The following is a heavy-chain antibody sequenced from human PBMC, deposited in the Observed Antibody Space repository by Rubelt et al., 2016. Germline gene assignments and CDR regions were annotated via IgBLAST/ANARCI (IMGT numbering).Heavy chain of an antibody. CDR2: ISGSGGIT. CDR1: GFTFNTNP. J-gene: IGHJ4*02. D-gene: IGHD3-3*01. Sequence: DVQVVVSGGGLVQPGGSLRLSCAASGFTFNTNPMTWVCQAPGQALEWVSRISGSGGITYYADYVKGRATDPRDNSKNTLYLHMNSPRAEDTAVYYVARDRSLIVLRCLGWFDYWGQGTLVTVSS. V-gene: IGHV3-23*04. CDR3: ARDRSLIVLRCLGWFDY.